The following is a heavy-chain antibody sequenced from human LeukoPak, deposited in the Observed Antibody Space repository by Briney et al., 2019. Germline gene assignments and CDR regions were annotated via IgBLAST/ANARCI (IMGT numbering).Heavy chain of an antibody. D-gene: IGHD3-22*01. Sequence: SETLSLTCTVSGGSISSSNYYWGWIRQPPGKGLEWIGSIYYRGSTYYNPSHKSRVTISVDTSKNQFSLKLSSVTAADTAVYYCARHPDYYDSSGVDYWGQGTLVTVSS. CDR1: GGSISSSNYY. J-gene: IGHJ4*02. CDR2: IYYRGST. CDR3: ARHPDYYDSSGVDY. V-gene: IGHV4-39*01.